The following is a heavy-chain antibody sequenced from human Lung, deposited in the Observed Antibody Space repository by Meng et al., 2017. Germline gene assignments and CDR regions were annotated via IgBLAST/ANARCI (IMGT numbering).Heavy chain of an antibody. CDR2: INHSGST. CDR1: GGSFSGYY. Sequence: QVQLPKWGAGLLKPSETLSLTCAVYGGSFSGYYWSWIRQPPGKGLEWIGEINHSGSTNYNPSLRSRVTISVDTSKNQFSLKLSSVTAADTAVYYCARPKQANWYFDLWGRGTLVTVSS. CDR3: ARPKQANWYFDL. V-gene: IGHV4-34*01. J-gene: IGHJ2*01. D-gene: IGHD1/OR15-1a*01.